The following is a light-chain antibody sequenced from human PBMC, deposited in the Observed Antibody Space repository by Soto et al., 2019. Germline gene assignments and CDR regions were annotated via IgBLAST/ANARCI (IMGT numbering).Light chain of an antibody. Sequence: DLQMTQSPSSLSASLRDRVTITCRASQGISHYLAWYQQKPGKVPKLLISAASTLQSGVPSRFSGSGSGTDFTLTISNLQPEDVATYYCQKYDNAPFTFGPGTKVDIK. CDR1: QGISHY. V-gene: IGKV1-27*01. CDR3: QKYDNAPFT. J-gene: IGKJ3*01. CDR2: AAS.